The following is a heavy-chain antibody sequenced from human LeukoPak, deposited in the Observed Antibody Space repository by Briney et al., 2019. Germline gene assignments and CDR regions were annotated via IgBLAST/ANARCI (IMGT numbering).Heavy chain of an antibody. J-gene: IGHJ4*02. V-gene: IGHV4-30-2*01. CDR1: GASISSGDYS. D-gene: IGHD3-10*01. CDR3: AADYTSRSYRFDH. Sequence: SQTLSLTCAVSGASISSGDYSWSWIRQPPGKGLEWIGYIYHSGSTTYNPSLKSRLTISLDRSKNQISLKLNSVTAADTAVYYCAADYTSRSYRFDHWGQGTLVTASS. CDR2: IYHSGST.